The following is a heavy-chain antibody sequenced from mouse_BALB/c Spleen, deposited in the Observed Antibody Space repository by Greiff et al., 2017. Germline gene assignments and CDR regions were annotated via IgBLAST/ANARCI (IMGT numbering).Heavy chain of an antibody. D-gene: IGHD2-10*02. J-gene: IGHJ4*01. CDR3: ARDGYGKDAMDY. CDR1: GFTFSDYY. V-gene: IGHV5-4*02. Sequence: EVMLVESGGGLVKPGGSLKLSCAASGFTFSDYYMYWVRQTPEKRLEWVATISDGGSYTYYPDSVKGRFTISRDNAKNNLYLQMSSLKSEDTAMYYCARDGYGKDAMDYWGQGTSVTVSS. CDR2: ISDGGSYT.